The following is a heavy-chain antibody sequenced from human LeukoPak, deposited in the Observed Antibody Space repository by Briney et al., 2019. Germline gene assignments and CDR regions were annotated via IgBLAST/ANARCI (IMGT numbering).Heavy chain of an antibody. CDR2: IYYSGST. J-gene: IGHJ1*01. V-gene: IGHV4-39*01. CDR3: ARGSPENYDSSGYYYTEYFQH. CDR1: GGSISSSSYY. Sequence: PSETLSLTCTVSGGSISSSSYYWGWIRQPPGKGLEWIGSIYYSGSTYYNPSLKSRVTISVDTSKNQFSLKLSSVTAADTAVYYCARGSPENYDSSGYYYTEYFQHWGQGTLVTVSS. D-gene: IGHD3-22*01.